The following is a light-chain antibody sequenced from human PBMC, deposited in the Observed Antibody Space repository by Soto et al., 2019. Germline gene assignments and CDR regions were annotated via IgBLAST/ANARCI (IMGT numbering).Light chain of an antibody. CDR2: GAS. CDR3: QQYTGNLYT. J-gene: IGKJ2*01. CDR1: QSISSW. V-gene: IGKV1-5*01. Sequence: DIQMTQSPSTLSASVGDTVTITCRASQSISSWLAWYQQKPGKAPNLLVYGASILESRVPSRFSGSGSGTEVTLTIISLQPDDFATYYCQQYTGNLYTFGQGTKLEIK.